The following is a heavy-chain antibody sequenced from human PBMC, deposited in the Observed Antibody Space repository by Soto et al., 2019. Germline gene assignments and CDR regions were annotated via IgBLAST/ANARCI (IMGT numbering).Heavy chain of an antibody. CDR3: ARYPTTVKSFDY. D-gene: IGHD4-17*01. Sequence: PGGSLRLSCAASGFTFSSYSMNWVRQAPGKGLEWVSSISSSSSYIYYADSVKGRFTISRDNAKNSLYLQMNSLRAEDTAVYYCARYPTTVKSFDYWGQGTLVTVSS. CDR2: ISSSSSYI. V-gene: IGHV3-21*01. J-gene: IGHJ4*02. CDR1: GFTFSSYS.